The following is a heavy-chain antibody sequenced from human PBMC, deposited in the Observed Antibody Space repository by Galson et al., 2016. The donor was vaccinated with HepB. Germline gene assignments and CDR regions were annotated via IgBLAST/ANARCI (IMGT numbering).Heavy chain of an antibody. D-gene: IGHD6-19*01. Sequence: SLRLSCAASGFIFDDYDMHWVRQAPGKGLEWVSGISWNSGNIDYAESVKGRFTIYRDNSKNSVYLQMNSLRAEDTARDYCAEASSLAGTDYFKSWGQGTLVTVSS. V-gene: IGHV3-9*01. J-gene: IGHJ4*02. CDR2: ISWNSGNI. CDR3: AEASSLAGTDYFKS. CDR1: GFIFDDYD.